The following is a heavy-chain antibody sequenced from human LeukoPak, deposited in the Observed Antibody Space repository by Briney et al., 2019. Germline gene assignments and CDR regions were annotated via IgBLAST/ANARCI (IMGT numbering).Heavy chain of an antibody. J-gene: IGHJ2*01. CDR3: ASYQRYFDWLPKYWYFDL. CDR2: INPSGGST. Sequence: ASVKVSCKASGYTFTSYYMHWVRQAPGQGLEWMGIINPSGGSTSYAQKFQGRVTMTRDTSTSTVYMELSSLRSEDTAVYYCASYQRYFDWLPKYWYFDLWGRGTLVTVSS. D-gene: IGHD3-9*01. V-gene: IGHV1-46*01. CDR1: GYTFTSYY.